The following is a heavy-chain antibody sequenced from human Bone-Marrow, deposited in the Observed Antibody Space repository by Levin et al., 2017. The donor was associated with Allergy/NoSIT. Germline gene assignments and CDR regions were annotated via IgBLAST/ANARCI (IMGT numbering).Heavy chain of an antibody. V-gene: IGHV1-18*01. J-gene: IGHJ5*02. Sequence: ASVKVSCKASGYTFTNYGITWVRLAPGQGLEWMGWISGYSGVTHYAENFQDRVTMTTDTFTSTAYMELRSLRPDDTATYYCARDLDKWNDAWGQGTLVTVSS. CDR1: GYTFTNYG. CDR2: ISGYSGVT. CDR3: ARDLDKWNDA.